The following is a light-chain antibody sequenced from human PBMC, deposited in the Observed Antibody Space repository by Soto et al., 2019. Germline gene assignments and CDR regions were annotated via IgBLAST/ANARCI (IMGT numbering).Light chain of an antibody. CDR2: DAS. Sequence: ETVMTQSPATLSVSPGETATLSCRASQSVSRNLAWYQQKPGQAPRLLIYDASTRATDIPARFSGFGSGTECTLSISILQSEDFVVYYCQQYNDWPPVTLGGGTRVEIK. CDR1: QSVSRN. CDR3: QQYNDWPPVT. J-gene: IGKJ4*01. V-gene: IGKV3-15*01.